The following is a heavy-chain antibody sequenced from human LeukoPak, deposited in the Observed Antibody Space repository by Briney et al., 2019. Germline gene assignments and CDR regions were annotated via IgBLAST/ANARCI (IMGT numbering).Heavy chain of an antibody. V-gene: IGHV3-21*06. Sequence: PGGSLRLSCAASGFIFSSYSMNWVRQAPGEGLEWASTISRSSTHIYYADSVRGRFTISRDDAKNSMYLQMNSLRAEDTAVYYCARLQDYYYYMDVWGKGTTVTVSS. CDR3: ARLQDYYYYMDV. CDR2: ISRSSTHI. J-gene: IGHJ6*03. CDR1: GFIFSSYS. D-gene: IGHD4-11*01.